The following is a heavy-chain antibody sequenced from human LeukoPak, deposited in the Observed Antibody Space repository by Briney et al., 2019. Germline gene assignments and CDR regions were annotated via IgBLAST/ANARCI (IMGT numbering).Heavy chain of an antibody. CDR3: ARRPGKYQPLPFDY. J-gene: IGHJ4*02. Sequence: GGSLRLSCAASGFTFNRYWMSWVRQAPGKELQWVANIKQDGSAKYYVDSVKGRFTISRDNAKNSLYLQMNSLRAEDTAVYYCARRPGKYQPLPFDYWGQGTLVTVSS. D-gene: IGHD2-2*01. V-gene: IGHV3-7*01. CDR2: IKQDGSAK. CDR1: GFTFNRYW.